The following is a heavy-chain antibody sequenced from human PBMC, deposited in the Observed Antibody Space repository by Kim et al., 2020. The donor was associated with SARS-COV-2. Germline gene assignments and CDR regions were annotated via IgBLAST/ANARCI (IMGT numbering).Heavy chain of an antibody. D-gene: IGHD5-12*01. CDR2: IKQDGSEK. J-gene: IGHJ6*02. V-gene: IGHV3-7*03. Sequence: GGSLRLSCAASGFTFSSYWMSWVRQAPGKGLEWVANIKQDGSEKYYVDSVKGRFTISRDNAKNSLYLQMNSLRAEDTAVYYCARERWIKDYYYYYGMDVWGQGTTVTVSS. CDR1: GFTFSSYW. CDR3: ARERWIKDYYYYYGMDV.